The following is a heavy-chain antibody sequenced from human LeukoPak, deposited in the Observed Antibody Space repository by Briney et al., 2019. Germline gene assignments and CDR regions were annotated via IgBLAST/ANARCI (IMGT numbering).Heavy chain of an antibody. CDR1: GFTFSNYW. V-gene: IGHV3-7*05. Sequence: GGSLRLSCSASGFTFSNYWMSWVRQAPGKGLEWVANINQDGRERYYVDSVKGRFTISRDNARNSLSLQMNNQRPEDTAVYFCARDKAYGDSEDYWGQGTLVTVSS. CDR3: ARDKAYGDSEDY. CDR2: INQDGRER. J-gene: IGHJ4*02. D-gene: IGHD4-17*01.